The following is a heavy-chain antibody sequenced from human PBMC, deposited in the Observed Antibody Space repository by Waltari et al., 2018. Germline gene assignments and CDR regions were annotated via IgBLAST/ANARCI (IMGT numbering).Heavy chain of an antibody. J-gene: IGHJ3*02. CDR2: ISSSSSYI. CDR1: GGSFSGYY. Sequence: VQLQQWGAGLLKPSETLSLTCAVYGGSFSGYYWSWIRQAPGKGLEWVSSISSSSSYIYYADSVKGRFTISRDNSKNTLYLQMNSLRAEDTAVYYCARGSKAGGGVDAFDIWGQGTMVTVSS. V-gene: IGHV3-21*01. CDR3: ARGSKAGGGVDAFDI. D-gene: IGHD4-4*01.